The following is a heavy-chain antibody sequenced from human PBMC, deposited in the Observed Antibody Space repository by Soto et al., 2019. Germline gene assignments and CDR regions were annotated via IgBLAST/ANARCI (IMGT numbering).Heavy chain of an antibody. CDR1: GGSMNSYY. CDR3: ARFSPLKKSYDSNQGWFDP. D-gene: IGHD4-4*01. Sequence: QVQLQESGPGLVKPSETLSLTCTVSGGSMNSYYWSWIRQPPGKGLEWLGYVYSSGTSKYNVSLEIRFTMSLVTSRNQFSLSLNSVTAAHTAVYFCARFSPLKKSYDSNQGWFDPCGQGTLVAVSS. J-gene: IGHJ5*02. CDR2: VYSSGTS. V-gene: IGHV4-59*01.